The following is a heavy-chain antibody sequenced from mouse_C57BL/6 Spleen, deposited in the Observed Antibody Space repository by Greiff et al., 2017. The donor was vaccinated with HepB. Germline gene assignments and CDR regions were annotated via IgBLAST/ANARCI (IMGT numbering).Heavy chain of an antibody. CDR1: GYTFPRYW. D-gene: IGHD3-1*01. V-gene: IGHV1-74*01. Sequence: VQLQQPGAELVKPGASVKVSCKASGYTFPRYWMHWVKQRPGQGLEWVGRIHPSDSDTNYNQKFKGKATLTVDKSSSTAYMQLSSLTSEDSAVYYCAIYHRVFDYWGQGTTLTVSS. J-gene: IGHJ2*01. CDR3: AIYHRVFDY. CDR2: IHPSDSDT.